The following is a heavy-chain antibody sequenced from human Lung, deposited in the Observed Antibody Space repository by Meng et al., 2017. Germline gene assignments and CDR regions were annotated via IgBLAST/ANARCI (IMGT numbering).Heavy chain of an antibody. Sequence: QVQVGQTGEEVKKPGASAKGAGKAAGYTFTSYGISWVRQAPGQGLEWMGWISGYNGNTNYAQKFQGRVTMTTDTSTSTAYMELRSLRSDDTAVYYCARDRYCSTTSCTGWFDPWGQGTLVTVSS. D-gene: IGHD2-2*01. CDR3: ARDRYCSTTSCTGWFDP. CDR1: GYTFTSYG. CDR2: ISGYNGNT. V-gene: IGHV1-18*01. J-gene: IGHJ5*02.